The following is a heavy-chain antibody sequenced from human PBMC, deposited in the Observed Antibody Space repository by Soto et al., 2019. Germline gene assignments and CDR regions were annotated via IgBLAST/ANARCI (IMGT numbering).Heavy chain of an antibody. V-gene: IGHV1-69*06. CDR3: ARDSSGYYLEYYFDY. CDR2: IIPIFGTA. Sequence: SVKVSCKASGGTFSSYAISWVRQAPGQGLEWMGGIIPIFGTANYAQKFQGRVTITADKSTSTAYMELSSLRSEDTDVYYCARDSSGYYLEYYFDYWGQGTLVTVSS. CDR1: GGTFSSYA. J-gene: IGHJ4*02. D-gene: IGHD3-22*01.